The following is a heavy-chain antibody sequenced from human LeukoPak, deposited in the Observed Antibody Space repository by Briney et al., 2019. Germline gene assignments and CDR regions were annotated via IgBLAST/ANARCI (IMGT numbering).Heavy chain of an antibody. J-gene: IGHJ5*02. CDR3: TTHYDVLTGYYRADWFDP. CDR2: VKSKVDGETT. V-gene: IGHV3-15*01. D-gene: IGHD3/OR15-3a*01. CDR1: KFTFRDAW. Sequence: GGSLRLSCVGSKFTFRDAWMSWVRQAPGKGLEWVGRVKSKVDGETTDYASSVKGRFTVSRDDSKNMVFLRMNSLQTEDTAVYFCTTHYDVLTGYYRADWFDPWGQGTLVTVSS.